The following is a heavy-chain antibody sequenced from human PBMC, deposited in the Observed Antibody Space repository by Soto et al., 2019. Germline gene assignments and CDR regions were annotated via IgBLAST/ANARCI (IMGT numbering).Heavy chain of an antibody. CDR3: AWVAVDSGSYYLCFAP. CDR2: INPSGGST. V-gene: IGHV1-46*03. D-gene: IGHD3-10*01. J-gene: IGHJ5*02. Sequence: QVQLVQSGAEVKKPGASVKVSCKASGYTFTSYYMHWVRQAPGQELEWMGIINPSGGSTSYAQKFPDRSRMTVDTSRGAGHLGLSRLGSEDTAVYYYAWVAVDSGSYYLCFAPWGQGSRVNVPS. CDR1: GYTFTSYY.